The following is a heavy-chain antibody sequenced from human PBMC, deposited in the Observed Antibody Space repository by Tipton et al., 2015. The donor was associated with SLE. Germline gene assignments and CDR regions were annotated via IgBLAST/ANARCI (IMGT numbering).Heavy chain of an antibody. V-gene: IGHV4-34*01. CDR1: GGSFSGYY. D-gene: IGHD2-15*01. Sequence: TLSLTCAVYGGSFSGYYWSWIRQPPGKGLEWIGEINHSGSTSYNPSLKSRVTISVDTSKNQFSLKLSSVTAADTAVYYCASPPGRAAFDIWGQGTMVTVSS. CDR3: ASPPGRAAFDI. J-gene: IGHJ3*02. CDR2: INHSGST.